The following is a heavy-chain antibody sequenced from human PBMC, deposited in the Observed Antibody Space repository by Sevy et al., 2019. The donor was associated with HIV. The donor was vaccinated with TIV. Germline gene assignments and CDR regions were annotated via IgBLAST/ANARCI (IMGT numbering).Heavy chain of an antibody. CDR1: GFTFSSYA. CDR3: AKLLHDYDSSGYYHTSYYFDY. Sequence: GGSLRLSCAASGFTFSSYAMSWVRQAPGKGLEWVSAISGSGGSTYYADSVKGRFTISRDNSKNTLYLQMNSLRAEDTAVYYCAKLLHDYDSSGYYHTSYYFDYWGQGTLVTVSS. CDR2: ISGSGGST. J-gene: IGHJ4*02. V-gene: IGHV3-23*01. D-gene: IGHD3-22*01.